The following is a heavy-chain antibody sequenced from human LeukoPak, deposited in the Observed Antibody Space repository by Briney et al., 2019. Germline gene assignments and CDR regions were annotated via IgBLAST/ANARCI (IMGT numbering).Heavy chain of an antibody. D-gene: IGHD6-13*01. J-gene: IGHJ4*02. Sequence: GGSLRLSCAASGFTFSSYAMSWFRQAPGKGLEWVSAISGSGGSTYYADSVKGRFTISRDNSKNTLYLQMNSLRAEDTAVYYCAKDTGYSSSYLPDYWGQGTLVTVPS. CDR2: ISGSGGST. V-gene: IGHV3-23*01. CDR3: AKDTGYSSSYLPDY. CDR1: GFTFSSYA.